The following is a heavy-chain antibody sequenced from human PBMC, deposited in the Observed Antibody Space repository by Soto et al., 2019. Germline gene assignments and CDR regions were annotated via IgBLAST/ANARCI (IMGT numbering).Heavy chain of an antibody. CDR2: ISAYNGIT. V-gene: IGHV1-18*04. Sequence: QVQLVQSGAEVKKPGASVKVSCKASGYTFTSYGISWVRQAPGQGLEWMGWISAYNGITNYAQKLQGRVTMTTDTSTSTAYMELRSLRSDDTAVYYCARDSALLRPLDDPLYYYYGMDVWGQGTTVTVSS. D-gene: IGHD2-15*01. J-gene: IGHJ6*02. CDR1: GYTFTSYG. CDR3: ARDSALLRPLDDPLYYYYGMDV.